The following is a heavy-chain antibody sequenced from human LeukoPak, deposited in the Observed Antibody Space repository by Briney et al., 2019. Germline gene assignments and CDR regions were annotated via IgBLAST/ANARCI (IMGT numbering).Heavy chain of an antibody. CDR1: GYTFTGYY. J-gene: IGHJ4*02. CDR3: ARDFDRANRKTNFDY. Sequence: GASVKVSCNASGYTFTGYYMHWVRQAPGQGLEWMGWINPNSGGTNYAQKFQGRVTMTRDTSISTAYMELSRLRSDDTAVYYCARDFDRANRKTNFDYWGQGTLVTVSS. V-gene: IGHV1-2*02. CDR2: INPNSGGT. D-gene: IGHD3-9*01.